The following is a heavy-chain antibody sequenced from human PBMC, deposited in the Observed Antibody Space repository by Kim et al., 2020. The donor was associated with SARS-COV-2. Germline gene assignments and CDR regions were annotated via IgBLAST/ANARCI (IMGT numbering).Heavy chain of an antibody. CDR2: MYAGGSA. CDR1: GFLVNSNY. J-gene: IGHJ4*02. D-gene: IGHD3-10*01. CDR3: TKFEY. Sequence: GGSLRLSCSASGFLVNSNYMTWVRQAPGKGLEWVSVMYAGGSAYYADSVKGRFTISRDLSRNMLFLEMNSLTVEDTGKYYCTKFEYWAQGTQVTVSS. V-gene: IGHV3-53*05.